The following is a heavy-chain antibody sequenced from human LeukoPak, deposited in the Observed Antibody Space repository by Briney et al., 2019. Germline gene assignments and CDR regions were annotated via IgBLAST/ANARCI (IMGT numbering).Heavy chain of an antibody. CDR1: GFTFRNFW. CDR2: INPEGNEK. Sequence: GGSLRLSCAVSGFTFRNFWMSWVRQAPGRGLEWVANINPEGNEKYHVESVKGRFIISRDNTKNLLFPQMNGLRVEDTAVYYCARGDDFSGDHWGQGTLVTVSS. CDR3: ARGDDFSGDH. V-gene: IGHV3-7*04. D-gene: IGHD1-1*01. J-gene: IGHJ4*02.